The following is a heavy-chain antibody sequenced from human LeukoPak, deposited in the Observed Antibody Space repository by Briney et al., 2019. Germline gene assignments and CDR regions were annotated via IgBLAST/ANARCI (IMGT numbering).Heavy chain of an antibody. V-gene: IGHV3-21*01. D-gene: IGHD1-26*01. J-gene: IGHJ4*02. Sequence: GGSLRLSCAASGFTFSTSTMNWVRQAPGKGLEWVSSISSSSSDIYYADSVRGRFTISRDNAKNSLYLQMNSLRAEDTAVYYCARLISPIVVKVWPHLVDYWGQGTLVTVSS. CDR1: GFTFSTST. CDR3: ARLISPIVVKVWPHLVDY. CDR2: ISSSSSDI.